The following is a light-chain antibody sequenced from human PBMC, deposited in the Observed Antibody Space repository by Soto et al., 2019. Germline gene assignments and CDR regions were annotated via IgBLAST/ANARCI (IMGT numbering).Light chain of an antibody. CDR2: LAS. J-gene: IGKJ5*01. Sequence: DIVMTQSPLSLPVTPGEPASISCRSSQSLLHSNGYNSLDWYLQKPGQSPQLLVYLASNRAPGVPDRFSGSGSGTDFTLKISRVEAEDVGVYYCMQALQIPPITFGQGTRLEIK. CDR1: QSLLHSNGYNS. V-gene: IGKV2-28*01. CDR3: MQALQIPPIT.